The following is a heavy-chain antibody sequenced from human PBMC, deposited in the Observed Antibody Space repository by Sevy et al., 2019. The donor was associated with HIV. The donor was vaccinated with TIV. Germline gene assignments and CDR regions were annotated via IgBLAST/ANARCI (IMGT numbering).Heavy chain of an antibody. D-gene: IGHD1-26*01. CDR2: FDPEDGET. V-gene: IGHV1-24*01. CDR3: ATVDGGSYGFDY. Sequence: ASVKVSCKVSGYTLTELSMHWVRQAPGKGLEWMGGFDPEDGETIYAQKFQGRVTMTKDTSTDTAYMELSSLRSEDTAVYYCATVDGGSYGFDYWGQGTLVTVSS. CDR1: GYTLTELS. J-gene: IGHJ4*02.